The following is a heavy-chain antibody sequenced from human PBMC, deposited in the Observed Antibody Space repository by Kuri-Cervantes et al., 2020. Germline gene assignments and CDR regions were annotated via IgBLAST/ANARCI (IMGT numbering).Heavy chain of an antibody. CDR2: IKQDGSEK. CDR3: ASPFRVSFDY. D-gene: IGHD3-10*01. V-gene: IGHV3-7*01. CDR1: GFTFSSYS. J-gene: IGHJ4*02. Sequence: GESLKISCAASGFTFSSYSMSWVRQAPGKGLEWVANIKQDGSEKYYVDSVKGRFTISRDNAKNSLYLQMNSLRAEDTAVYYCASPFRVSFDYWGRGTLVTVSS.